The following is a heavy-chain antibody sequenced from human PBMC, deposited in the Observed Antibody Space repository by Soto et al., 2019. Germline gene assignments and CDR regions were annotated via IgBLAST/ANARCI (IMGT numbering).Heavy chain of an antibody. CDR2: ISYDGSNK. V-gene: IGHV3-30-3*01. D-gene: IGHD2-2*01. Sequence: PGGSLRLSCAASGFTFSSYAMHWVRQAPGKGLEWVAVISYDGSNKYYADSVKGRFTISRDNSKNTLYLQMNSLRAEDTAVYYCARLRSHVVVPAYWIDYWGQGTLVTVSS. CDR3: ARLRSHVVVPAYWIDY. CDR1: GFTFSSYA. J-gene: IGHJ4*02.